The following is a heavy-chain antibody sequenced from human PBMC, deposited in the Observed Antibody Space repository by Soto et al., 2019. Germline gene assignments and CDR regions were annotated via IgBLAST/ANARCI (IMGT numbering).Heavy chain of an antibody. D-gene: IGHD3-22*01. CDR3: GRAFDRSGLY. Sequence: GPSVKVSCTASGYTFRNYYIHWVRQAPGQGLEWMGLINPSGGATSYSQRFQGRVTITKDSSTSTVYMELSSLGSEDTAVYYCGRAFDRSGLYWGQGTLVTVSS. V-gene: IGHV1-46*01. CDR1: GYTFRNYY. CDR2: INPSGGAT. J-gene: IGHJ4*02.